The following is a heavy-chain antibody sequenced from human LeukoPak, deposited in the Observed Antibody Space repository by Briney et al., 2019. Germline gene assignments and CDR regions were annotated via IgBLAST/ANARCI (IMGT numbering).Heavy chain of an antibody. CDR3: ARARSAAGNFDF. D-gene: IGHD6-13*01. CDR2: IYYSGST. V-gene: IGHV4-31*03. J-gene: IGHJ4*02. Sequence: SETLSLTCTVSGASISSGGYYSSWIRQHPGKGLEWIGYIYYSGSTYYNPSLKRRATISADTSNNQFSLKLSSVTAADTDVYFCARARSAAGNFDFWGQGTLVTVSS. CDR1: GASISSGGYY.